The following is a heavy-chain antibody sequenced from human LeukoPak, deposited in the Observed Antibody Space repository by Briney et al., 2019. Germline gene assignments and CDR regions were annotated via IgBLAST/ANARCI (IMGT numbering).Heavy chain of an antibody. J-gene: IGHJ4*02. CDR3: VRDRRDGYNYVDI. Sequence: PSETLSLTCIVSGGSISGYYWSWIRQSSEKRLEWIAFIHYTGTTNYNPSLESRATVSVDTSKYQFSLQLRSMTAADTAVYYCVRDRRDGYNYVDIWGQGLLVTVSS. CDR1: GGSISGYY. V-gene: IGHV4-59*01. CDR2: IHYTGTT. D-gene: IGHD5-24*01.